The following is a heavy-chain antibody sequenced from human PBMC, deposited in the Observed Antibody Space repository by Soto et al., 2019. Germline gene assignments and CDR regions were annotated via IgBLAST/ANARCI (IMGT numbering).Heavy chain of an antibody. CDR2: ISHSGIT. J-gene: IGHJ4*02. CDR1: GDSISRSHW. D-gene: IGHD3-22*01. CDR3: ARVRYDRSGFDH. Sequence: QVQLQESGPGLVRPSGALSVTCAVSGDSISRSHWWSWVRQSPGKGLEWIGEISHSGITNYNPSLKSRVTISGDKSKNQLSLTLTSVTAADTAVYYCARVRYDRSGFDHWGQGTLVSVSS. V-gene: IGHV4-4*02.